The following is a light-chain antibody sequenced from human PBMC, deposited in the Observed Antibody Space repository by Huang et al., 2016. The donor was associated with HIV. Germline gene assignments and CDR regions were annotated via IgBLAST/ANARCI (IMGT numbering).Light chain of an antibody. CDR3: QQYSSYSWT. J-gene: IGKJ1*01. Sequence: DIQMTQSPPTLSQSVEDRVTITGRASQIISSWLAWYQQKPGKAPKRLIYKASSLESGVPSRFSGSGSGTEFTLTISSLQPDDFATYYCQQYSSYSWTFGQGTKVEIK. V-gene: IGKV1-5*03. CDR1: QIISSW. CDR2: KAS.